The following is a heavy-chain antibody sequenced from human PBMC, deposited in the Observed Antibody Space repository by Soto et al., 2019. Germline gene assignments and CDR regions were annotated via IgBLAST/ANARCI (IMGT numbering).Heavy chain of an antibody. V-gene: IGHV4-31*03. J-gene: IGHJ4*02. D-gene: IGHD2-21*02. CDR3: ARHGGNSYFDN. Sequence: SETLSLTCTVSGGSISSGGYYWSWIRQHPGKGLEWIGYIYYSGSTYYNPSLKSRLTISVDTSKNQFSLKLSSVTAADTAVYYCARHGGNSYFDNWGQGTLVTVSS. CDR2: IYYSGST. CDR1: GGSISSGGYY.